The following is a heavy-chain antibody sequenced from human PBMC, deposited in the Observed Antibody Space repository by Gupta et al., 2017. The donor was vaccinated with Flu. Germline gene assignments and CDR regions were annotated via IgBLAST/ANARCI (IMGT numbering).Heavy chain of an antibody. D-gene: IGHD2-15*01. Sequence: QVQLQQWGAGLLKPSETLSLTCAVYGGSFSGYYWSWIRQPPGKGLEWIGEINQRGSTNYNPSLKSRVTISVDTSKNQLSLKLSAVTAADTAVYYCARGRVADYWGQGTLVTVSS. CDR3: ARGRVADY. V-gene: IGHV4-34*01. CDR1: GGSFSGYY. J-gene: IGHJ4*02. CDR2: INQRGST.